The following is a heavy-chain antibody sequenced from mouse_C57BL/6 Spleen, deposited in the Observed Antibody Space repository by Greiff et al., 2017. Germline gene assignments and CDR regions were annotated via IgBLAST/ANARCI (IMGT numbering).Heavy chain of an antibody. Sequence: QVQLQQPGAELVRPGSSVKLSCKASGYTFTSYWMHWVKQRPIQGLEWIGNIDPSDSETHYNQKFKDKATLTVDKSSSTAYMQLSSLTSEDSAVYYCARSGYYDGSSYYFDYWGQGTTLTVSS. CDR3: ARSGYYDGSSYYFDY. V-gene: IGHV1-52*01. CDR2: IDPSDSET. CDR1: GYTFTSYW. J-gene: IGHJ2*01. D-gene: IGHD1-1*01.